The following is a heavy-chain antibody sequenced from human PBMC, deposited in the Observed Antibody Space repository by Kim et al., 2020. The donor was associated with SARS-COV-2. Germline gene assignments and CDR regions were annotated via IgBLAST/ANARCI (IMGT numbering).Heavy chain of an antibody. Sequence: SETLSLTCTVSGGSISSSSYYWGWIRQPPGKGLEWIGSIYYSGSTYYNPSLKSRVTISVDTSKNQFSLKLSSVTAADTAVYYCARWGGYCSGGSCYKPFDYWGQGTLVTVSS. CDR1: GGSISSSSYY. D-gene: IGHD2-15*01. CDR2: IYYSGST. V-gene: IGHV4-39*07. J-gene: IGHJ4*02. CDR3: ARWGGYCSGGSCYKPFDY.